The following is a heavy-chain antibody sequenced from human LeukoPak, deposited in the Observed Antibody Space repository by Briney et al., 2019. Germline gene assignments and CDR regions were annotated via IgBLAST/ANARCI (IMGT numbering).Heavy chain of an antibody. V-gene: IGHV3-53*01. Sequence: GGSLRLSRAASGFTVSSNYMSWVRQAPGKGLEWVSVIYTGGSAYYSDSVKGRFTISRDNSKNTLYLQMNSLRAEDTAVYYCARNGGYYDSSGYYVDFWGQGALVTVSS. CDR1: GFTVSSNY. D-gene: IGHD3-22*01. CDR2: IYTGGSA. CDR3: ARNGGYYDSSGYYVDF. J-gene: IGHJ4*02.